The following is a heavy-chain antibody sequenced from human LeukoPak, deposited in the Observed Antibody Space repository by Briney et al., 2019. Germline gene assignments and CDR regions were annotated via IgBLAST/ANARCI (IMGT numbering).Heavy chain of an antibody. Sequence: SVKVSCKASGGTFSSYAISWVRQAPGQGLEWMGGIIPIFGTANYAQKFQGRVTITADKSTSTAYMELSSLRSEDTAVYYCAREEASSSSGWFARWGQGTLVTVSS. CDR1: GGTFSSYA. CDR3: AREEASSSSGWFAR. J-gene: IGHJ5*02. D-gene: IGHD6-6*01. CDR2: IIPIFGTA. V-gene: IGHV1-69*06.